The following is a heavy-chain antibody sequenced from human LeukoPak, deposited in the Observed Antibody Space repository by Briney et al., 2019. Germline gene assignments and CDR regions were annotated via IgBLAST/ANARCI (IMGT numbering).Heavy chain of an antibody. V-gene: IGHV1-2*06. J-gene: IGHJ4*02. Sequence: ASVKVSCKASGQSLTGYFIHWVRQAPGQGLEWVGRIDPNTGDTIYAQNFRGRVTVTSATSISTAYMELSRLTSDDTAVYFCARLGLHGSGTYYFFDYWGQGTLVTVSS. D-gene: IGHD3-10*01. CDR2: IDPNTGDT. CDR3: ARLGLHGSGTYYFFDY. CDR1: GQSLTGYF.